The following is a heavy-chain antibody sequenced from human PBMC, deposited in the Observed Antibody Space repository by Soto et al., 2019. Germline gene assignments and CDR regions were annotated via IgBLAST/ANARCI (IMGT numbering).Heavy chain of an antibody. V-gene: IGHV3-21*01. CDR2: VSRSSSYI. CDR3: ARCMGFDGSGYAFFDS. CDR1: GFTFGGHT. D-gene: IGHD3-10*01. Sequence: PGGSLRLSCAASGFTFGGHTINWVRQAPGKGLEWVSSVSRSSSYIYYADSVKGRFTVSRDDAEKSLYLQMNSLRAEDTAIYYCARCMGFDGSGYAFFDSWGQGTQVTVSS. J-gene: IGHJ4*02.